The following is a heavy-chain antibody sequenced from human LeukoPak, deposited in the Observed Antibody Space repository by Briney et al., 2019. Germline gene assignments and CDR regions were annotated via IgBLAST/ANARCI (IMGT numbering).Heavy chain of an antibody. V-gene: IGHV4-39*07. Sequence: SETLSLTCTVSGGSINSSSYYWGWIRQPPGKGLEWIGSIFYSGNTYDNPSLKSRVTISVDTSKNQFSLKLSSVTAADTAVYYCARERDYGDYVRPPFDYWGQGTLVTVSS. J-gene: IGHJ4*02. CDR3: ARERDYGDYVRPPFDY. CDR2: IFYSGNT. CDR1: GGSINSSSYY. D-gene: IGHD4-17*01.